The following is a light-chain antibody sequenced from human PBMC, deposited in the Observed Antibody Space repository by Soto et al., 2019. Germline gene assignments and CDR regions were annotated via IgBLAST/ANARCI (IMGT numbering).Light chain of an antibody. CDR1: KLRDKY. CDR3: QAWDRSTGV. Sequence: SYELTQPTSVSVSPGQTASITCSGDKLRDKYVCWYHQKPGQSPVLVIYQDSKRPSGIPERFSGSNSGNTATLTISGTQPMDEADYYCQAWDRSTGVFGTGTKVTVL. CDR2: QDS. J-gene: IGLJ1*01. V-gene: IGLV3-1*01.